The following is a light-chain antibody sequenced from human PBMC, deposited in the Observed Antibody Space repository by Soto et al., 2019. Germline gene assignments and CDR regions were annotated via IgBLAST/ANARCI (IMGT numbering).Light chain of an antibody. CDR3: QQYYSFPFT. CDR1: QDIKNY. V-gene: IGKV1D-8*01. Sequence: VISMTQSPSLLSASTGDRVTISCRMSQDIKNYLAWYQQRPGKAPALLIYSASTLQNGVPSRFSGSWSGTDFTLTISRLQSEDFATYYCQQYYSFPFTFGTGTKVDV. CDR2: SAS. J-gene: IGKJ3*01.